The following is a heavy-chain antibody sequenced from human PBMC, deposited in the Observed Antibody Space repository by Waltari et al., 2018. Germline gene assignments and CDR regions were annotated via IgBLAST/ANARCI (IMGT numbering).Heavy chain of an antibody. D-gene: IGHD6-6*01. J-gene: IGHJ3*02. Sequence: QVQLQESGPGLVKPSETLSLTCAVSGYSISSGYYWGWLRQPPGKGLEWIGSIYHSGSTYYNPSLKSRVTISVDTSKNQFSLKLSSVTAADTAVYYCARRGSSSRDDAFDIWGQGTMVTVSS. CDR1: GYSISSGYY. CDR2: IYHSGST. CDR3: ARRGSSSRDDAFDI. V-gene: IGHV4-38-2*01.